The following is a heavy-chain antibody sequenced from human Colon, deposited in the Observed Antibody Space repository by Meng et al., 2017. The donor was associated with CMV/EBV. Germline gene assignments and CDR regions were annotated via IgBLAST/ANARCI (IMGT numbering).Heavy chain of an antibody. V-gene: IGHV7-4-1*02. CDR2: INTNAGSP. CDR3: AREWLDGDYGSLYFDY. Sequence: YTFTSYAMNWVRQAPGQGLEWTGWINTNAGSPTYAQGFTGRFVFSLDTSVSTAYLQISSLKAEDTAAYYCAREWLDGDYGSLYFDYWGQGTLVTVSS. D-gene: IGHD4-17*01. CDR1: YTFTSYA. J-gene: IGHJ4*02.